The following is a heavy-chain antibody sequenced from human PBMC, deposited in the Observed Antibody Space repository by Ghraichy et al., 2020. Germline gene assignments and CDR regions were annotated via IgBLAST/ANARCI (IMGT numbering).Heavy chain of an antibody. CDR2: IRSKANNYAT. D-gene: IGHD6-19*01. Sequence: GGSLRLSCAASGFTFSGSAMHWVRQASGKGLEWVGRIRSKANNYATAYAALVKGRFTISRDDSKNTAYLQLNSLKTEDTAVYYCTSAGYSSGYPFDYWGQGTLVTVSS. CDR3: TSAGYSSGYPFDY. J-gene: IGHJ4*02. CDR1: GFTFSGSA. V-gene: IGHV3-73*01.